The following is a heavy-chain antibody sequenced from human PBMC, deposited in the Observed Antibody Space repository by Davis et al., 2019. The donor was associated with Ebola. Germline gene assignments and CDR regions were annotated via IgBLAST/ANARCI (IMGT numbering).Heavy chain of an antibody. J-gene: IGHJ4*02. V-gene: IGHV5-51*01. Sequence: PGGSLRLSCKDSGFSFTTMWIAWVRQQPGKGLEWMGIIYPRDSDTRYSPSFQGRVTISADKSVGTAYLQWTSLEASDSAVYYCATLEDYGDCPEDWGQGTLVTVSS. D-gene: IGHD4-17*01. CDR1: GFSFTTMW. CDR3: ATLEDYGDCPED. CDR2: IYPRDSDT.